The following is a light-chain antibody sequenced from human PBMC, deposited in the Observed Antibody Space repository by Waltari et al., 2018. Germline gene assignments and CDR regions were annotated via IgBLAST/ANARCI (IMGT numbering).Light chain of an antibody. CDR2: RVS. CDR3: MQALQNPRT. V-gene: IGKV2-29*02. J-gene: IGKJ1*01. CDR1: QSLLHSNGNTY. Sequence: DIVMTQTPLSLPVTPGEPASIYCSSSQSLLHSNGNTYLYWYLQKPGQPPRLLIYRVSNRFSGVPGRFSGSGSGTDFTLTISRVEAEDVGVYYCMQALQNPRTFGQGTKVEIK.